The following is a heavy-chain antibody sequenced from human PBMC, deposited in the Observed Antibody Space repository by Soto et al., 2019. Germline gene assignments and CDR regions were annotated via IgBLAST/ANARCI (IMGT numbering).Heavy chain of an antibody. CDR3: VRDHQYAFDV. CDR1: VFTFIEYS. CDR2: IRAIPNVI. J-gene: IGHJ3*01. V-gene: IGHV3-48*02. Sequence: GWSLRLSCAASVFTFIEYSMNWVRQAPGKGLEWVSYIRAIPNVIEYADSVKGRFTVSRDNAKNSLSLQMNSLRDEDTAVYFCVRDHQYAFDVWGPGTVVTVSS. D-gene: IGHD2-2*01.